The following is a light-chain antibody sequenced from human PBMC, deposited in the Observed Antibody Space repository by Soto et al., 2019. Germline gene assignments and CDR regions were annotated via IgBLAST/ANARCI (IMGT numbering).Light chain of an antibody. CDR1: QTIDTR. CDR3: QHYDTYRAT. CDR2: DAS. V-gene: IGKV1-5*01. Sequence: DIQMTQSPSSLSSSVGGRVTITCRATQTIDTRLAWYQQKPGEAPKLLIYDASSLENGVPSRFSGSGSGTEFTLTISGLQPDDFATYYCQHYDTYRATFGLGTKVDIK. J-gene: IGKJ1*01.